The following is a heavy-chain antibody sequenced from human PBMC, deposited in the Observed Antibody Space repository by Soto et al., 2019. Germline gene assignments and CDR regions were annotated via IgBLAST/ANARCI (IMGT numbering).Heavy chain of an antibody. V-gene: IGHV3-23*01. J-gene: IGHJ6*02. Sequence: EVQLLESGGGLVQPGGSLRLSCAASGFTFSSYAMTWVRQAPGKGLEWVSAISGSGGSTHYADSVKGRFIISRDNSKNTLSLQINSLRAEDTAVYYCARDSSGLEWLFIPHYYYYGMDVWGQGTTVTVSS. CDR3: ARDSSGLEWLFIPHYYYYGMDV. CDR1: GFTFSSYA. CDR2: ISGSGGST. D-gene: IGHD3-3*01.